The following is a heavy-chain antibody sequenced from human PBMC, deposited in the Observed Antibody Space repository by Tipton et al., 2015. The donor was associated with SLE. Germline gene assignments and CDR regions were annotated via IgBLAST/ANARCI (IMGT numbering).Heavy chain of an antibody. Sequence: TLSLTCTVSGGSISTYYWSWIRQPPGKDLVWIGYIHYSESTNYNPSLKSRVTISVDTSKNHFSLKLNSVTATDTAVYYCARHQAVAGSSAFDSWGQGTLVTVSS. CDR1: GGSISTYY. V-gene: IGHV4-59*08. CDR3: ARHQAVAGSSAFDS. D-gene: IGHD6-19*01. J-gene: IGHJ3*01. CDR2: IHYSEST.